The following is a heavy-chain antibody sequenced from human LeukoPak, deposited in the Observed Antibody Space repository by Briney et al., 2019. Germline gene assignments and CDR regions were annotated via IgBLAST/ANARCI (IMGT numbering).Heavy chain of an antibody. D-gene: IGHD3-10*01. CDR3: VRDRELNY. J-gene: IGHJ4*02. CDR2: IYNSGST. CDR1: GGSISIYY. V-gene: IGHV4-59*12. Sequence: NPSETPSLTCTVSGGSISIYYWSWIRQPPGKGLEWIGYIYNSGSTNYNPSLKSRVTISADTSKNQFSLKLSSVTAADTAVYYCVRDRELNYWGQGTLVTVSS.